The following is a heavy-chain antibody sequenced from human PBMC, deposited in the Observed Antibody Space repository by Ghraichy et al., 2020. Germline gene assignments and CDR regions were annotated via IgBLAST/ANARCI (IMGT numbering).Heavy chain of an antibody. CDR3: ARGVGDSSASGDY. J-gene: IGHJ4*02. V-gene: IGHV4-30-4*07. CDR2: IYYSGST. D-gene: IGHD3-22*01. Sequence: SETLSLTCAVSGGSISSGGYSWSWIRQPPGKGLEWIGYIYYSGSTYYNPSLKSRVTISVDTSKNQFSLKLSSVTAADTAVYYCARGVGDSSASGDYWGQGTLVTVSS. CDR1: GGSISSGGYS.